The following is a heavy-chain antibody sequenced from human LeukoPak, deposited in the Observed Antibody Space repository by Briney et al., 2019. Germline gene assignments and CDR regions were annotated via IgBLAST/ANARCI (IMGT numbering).Heavy chain of an antibody. V-gene: IGHV4-39*01. CDR2: IYYSGST. Sequence: PSETLSLTCTVSGGSISSSSYYWGWIRQPPGKGLEWIGSIYYSGSTYYNPSLKSRVTISVDTPKNQFSLKLSSVTAADTAVYYCARHPHYGSGSYRNYNWFDPWGQGTLVTVSS. CDR3: ARHPHYGSGSYRNYNWFDP. CDR1: GGSISSSSYY. D-gene: IGHD3-10*01. J-gene: IGHJ5*02.